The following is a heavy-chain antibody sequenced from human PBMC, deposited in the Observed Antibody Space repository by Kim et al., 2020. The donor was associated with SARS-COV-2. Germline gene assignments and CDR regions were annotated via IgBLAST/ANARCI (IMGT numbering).Heavy chain of an antibody. CDR1: EFTFSQYA. CDR2: VSGSGIT. Sequence: GGSLRPSCVTSEFTFSQYAMSWFRQAPGTGLEWVSSVSGSGITYYADSVKGRFSISRDNSQSTLYLQMNSLRVEDTATYYCARVASGPNVGDDAFALWGRGRMVTVSS. D-gene: IGHD3-10*01. J-gene: IGHJ3*01. V-gene: IGHV3-23*01. CDR3: ARVASGPNVGDDAFAL.